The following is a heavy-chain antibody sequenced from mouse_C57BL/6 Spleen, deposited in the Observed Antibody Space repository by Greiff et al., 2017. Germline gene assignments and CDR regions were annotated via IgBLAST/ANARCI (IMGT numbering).Heavy chain of an antibody. D-gene: IGHD2-3*01. CDR2: INPSTGGT. CDR1: GYSFTGYY. J-gene: IGHJ4*01. Sequence: EVQLQQSGPELVKPGASVKISCKASGYSFTGYYMNWVKQSPEKSLEWIGEINPSTGGTTYNQKFKAKATLTVDKSSSTAYMQLKSLTSEDSAVYYCARDFYDGYYEGAMDYWGQGTSVTVSS. V-gene: IGHV1-42*01. CDR3: ARDFYDGYYEGAMDY.